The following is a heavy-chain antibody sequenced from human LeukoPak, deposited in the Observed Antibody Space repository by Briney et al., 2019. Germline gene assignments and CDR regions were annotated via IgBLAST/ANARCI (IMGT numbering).Heavy chain of an antibody. V-gene: IGHV1-2*02. CDR1: GYTFTGYY. Sequence: ASVKVSCKASGYTFTGYYMHWVRQAPGQGLEWMGWINPNSGGTNYAQKFQGRVTMTRDTSISTAYMELSRLRSDDMAVYYCARDYGGNLPFDYWGQGTLVTVSS. CDR3: ARDYGGNLPFDY. CDR2: INPNSGGT. D-gene: IGHD4-23*01. J-gene: IGHJ4*02.